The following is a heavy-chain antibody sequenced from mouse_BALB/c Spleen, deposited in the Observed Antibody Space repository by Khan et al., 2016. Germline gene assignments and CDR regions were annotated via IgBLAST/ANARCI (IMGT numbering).Heavy chain of an antibody. CDR2: IYPGDGST. J-gene: IGHJ1*01. Sequence: QVQLQQPGAELVKPGASVKLSCKASGSTFTSYDINWVRQRPEQGLEWIGWIYPGDGSTKYNEKFKGKATLTTDKSSSTAYMQLSRLTSEYSAADFCSRLYGSTYWYFDVWGAGTTVTVSS. CDR1: GSTFTSYD. D-gene: IGHD1-1*01. CDR3: SRLYGSTYWYFDV. V-gene: IGHV1-85*01.